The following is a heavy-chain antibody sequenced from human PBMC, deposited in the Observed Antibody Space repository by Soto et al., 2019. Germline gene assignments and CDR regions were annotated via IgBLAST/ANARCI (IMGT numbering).Heavy chain of an antibody. D-gene: IGHD6-6*01. CDR1: GYTFTSYY. Sequence: ASVKVSCKASGYTFTSYYMHWVRQAPGQGLEWMGIINPSGGSTSYAQKFQGRVTMTRDTSTSTVYMELSSLRTEDTAVYYCAREGGSSSSVDYYYYGMDVWGQGTTVTVS. CDR3: AREGGSSSSVDYYYYGMDV. CDR2: INPSGGST. J-gene: IGHJ6*02. V-gene: IGHV1-46*01.